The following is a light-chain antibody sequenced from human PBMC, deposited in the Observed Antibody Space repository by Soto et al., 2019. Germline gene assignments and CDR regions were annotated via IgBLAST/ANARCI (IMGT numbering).Light chain of an antibody. CDR2: KAS. V-gene: IGKV1-5*03. Sequence: DIQMTQSPSTLSASVGDRVTITCRASQSISSSLAWYQQKPGQAPKLLIYKASSLESGVPSRFSGSGSATEFTLTISSLQPYDFATYYCQQYNILWTFGQGTKVEIK. CDR3: QQYNILWT. CDR1: QSISSS. J-gene: IGKJ1*01.